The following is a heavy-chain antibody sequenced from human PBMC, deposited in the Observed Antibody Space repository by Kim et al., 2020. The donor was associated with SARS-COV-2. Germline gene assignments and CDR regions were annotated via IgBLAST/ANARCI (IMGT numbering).Heavy chain of an antibody. D-gene: IGHD6-13*01. Sequence: ASVKVSCKASGYTFTSYDINWVRQATGQGLEWMGWMNPNSGNTGYAQKFQGRVTMTRNTSISTAYMELSSLRSEDTAVYYCARVSPSSSWSFYYYYYGMDVWGQGTTVSVSS. J-gene: IGHJ6*02. V-gene: IGHV1-8*01. CDR3: ARVSPSSSWSFYYYYYGMDV. CDR2: MNPNSGNT. CDR1: GYTFTSYD.